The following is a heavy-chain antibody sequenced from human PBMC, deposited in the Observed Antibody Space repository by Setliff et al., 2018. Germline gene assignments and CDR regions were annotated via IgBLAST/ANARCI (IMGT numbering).Heavy chain of an antibody. D-gene: IGHD3-10*01. CDR1: GGSFSGYV. J-gene: IGHJ4*02. CDR2: INHAGRT. V-gene: IGHV4-34*01. Sequence: LSLTCAVYGGSFSGYVWTFIRQSPGKGLEWIGEINHAGRTSYNPSLGSRVSILVDTSKNQFSLKLTSATVVDTAVYYCVRGLQAGSWEPYYFDSWGRGTLVTVSS. CDR3: VRGLQAGSWEPYYFDS.